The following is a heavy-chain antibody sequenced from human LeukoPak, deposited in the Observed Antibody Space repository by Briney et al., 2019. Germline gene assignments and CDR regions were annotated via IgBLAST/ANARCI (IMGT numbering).Heavy chain of an antibody. CDR1: GFTFSSYA. J-gene: IGHJ4*02. V-gene: IGHV3-23*01. CDR3: AKGSYYDSSGSFYFDY. D-gene: IGHD3-22*01. Sequence: GGSLRLSCAASGFTFSSYAVSWVRQAPGKGLEWVSGISGSGDNTYYADSVKGRFTISRDNSKNTLYVQVNSLGTEDTAAYYCAKGSYYDSSGSFYFDYWGQGTLVTVSS. CDR2: ISGSGDNT.